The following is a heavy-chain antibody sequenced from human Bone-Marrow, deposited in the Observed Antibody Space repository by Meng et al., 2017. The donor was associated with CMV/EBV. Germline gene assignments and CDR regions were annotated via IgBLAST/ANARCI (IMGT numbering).Heavy chain of an antibody. Sequence: GESLKISCAASGFTVSSNYMSWVRQAPGKGLEWVSVIYSGGSTYYADSVKGRFTISRDNSKNTLYLQMSSLRAEDTAVYYCARSREHSESYFRDFDYWVQGTLVTVSS. CDR2: IYSGGST. V-gene: IGHV3-53*01. CDR3: ARSREHSESYFRDFDY. CDR1: GFTVSSNY. D-gene: IGHD3-10*01. J-gene: IGHJ4*01.